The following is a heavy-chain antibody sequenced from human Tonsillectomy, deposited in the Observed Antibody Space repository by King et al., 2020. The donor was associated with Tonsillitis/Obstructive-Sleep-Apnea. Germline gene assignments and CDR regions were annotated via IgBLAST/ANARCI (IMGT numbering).Heavy chain of an antibody. D-gene: IGHD5-12*01. CDR2: ISGSGGST. CDR3: AKSLFGDIAEDDHYYYYGMDV. J-gene: IGHJ6*02. V-gene: IGHV3-23*04. CDR1: VFTFSSYD. Sequence: VQLVESGGGLVQPGGSLRLSCAASVFTFSSYDMSWVRQAQGKGLEWVSAISGSGGSTYYADSVKGRLTISRDNSKNTLYLQMNSLRAEDTAVYYCAKSLFGDIAEDDHYYYYGMDVWGQGTTVTVSS.